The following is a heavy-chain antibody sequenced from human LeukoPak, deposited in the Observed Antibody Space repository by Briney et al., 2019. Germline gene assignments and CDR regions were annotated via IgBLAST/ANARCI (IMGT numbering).Heavy chain of an antibody. V-gene: IGHV3-30*02. Sequence: GGSLRLSCAASGFTFSSYGIHWVRQAPGKGLEWVAFIRYDGSNKYYADSVKGRFTISRDNAKNSLYLQMNSLRAEDTAVYYCARANDNYYYYYMDVWGKGTTVTISS. D-gene: IGHD3-9*01. CDR3: ARANDNYYYYYMDV. J-gene: IGHJ6*03. CDR2: IRYDGSNK. CDR1: GFTFSSYG.